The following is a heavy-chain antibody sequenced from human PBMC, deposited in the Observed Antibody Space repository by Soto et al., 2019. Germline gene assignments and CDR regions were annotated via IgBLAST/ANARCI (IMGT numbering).Heavy chain of an antibody. CDR3: ARGGAMVLSVDYYYGMDV. CDR1: GFAFSSYG. D-gene: IGHD5-18*01. J-gene: IGHJ6*02. CDR2: ISCNGGST. Sequence: PGGSHRLSCSSAGFAFSSYGMHWVRQAPGKGLEYVAAISCNGGSTYYADSVKGRFTISRDNSKNTLYLQMNSLRAEDTAVYYCARGGAMVLSVDYYYGMDVWGQGTTVTVSS. V-gene: IGHV3-64*04.